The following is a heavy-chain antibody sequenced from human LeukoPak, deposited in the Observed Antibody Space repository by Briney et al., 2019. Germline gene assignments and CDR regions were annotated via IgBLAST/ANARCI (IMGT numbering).Heavy chain of an antibody. CDR3: ARTKLGYCSGGSCYLGYYYYGMDV. D-gene: IGHD2-15*01. J-gene: IGHJ6*02. CDR1: GGSISSGGYS. Sequence: SETLSLACAVSGGSISSGGYSWSWIRQPPRKGLEWIGYIYHSGSTYYNPSLKSRVTISVDRSKNQFSLKLSSVTAADTAVYYCARTKLGYCSGGSCYLGYYYYGMDVWGQGTTVTVSS. V-gene: IGHV4-30-2*01. CDR2: IYHSGST.